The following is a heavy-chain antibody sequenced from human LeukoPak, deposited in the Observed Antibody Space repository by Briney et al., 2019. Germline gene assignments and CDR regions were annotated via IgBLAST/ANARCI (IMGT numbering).Heavy chain of an antibody. D-gene: IGHD3-10*01. V-gene: IGHV4-30-4*01. CDR1: GGSISSGDYY. CDR3: AREGVRGVPDDY. J-gene: IGHJ4*02. Sequence: SETLSLTCTVSGGSISSGDYYWSWIRQPPGKGLEWIGYIYYSGSTYYNPSLKSRVTISVDTSKNQFSLKLSSVTAADTAVYYCAREGVRGVPDDYWGQGTLVTVSS. CDR2: IYYSGST.